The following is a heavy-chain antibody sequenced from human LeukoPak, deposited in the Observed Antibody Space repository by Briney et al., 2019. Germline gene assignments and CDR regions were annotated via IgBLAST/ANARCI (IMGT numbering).Heavy chain of an antibody. J-gene: IGHJ4*02. V-gene: IGHV4-34*01. Sequence: PSETLSLTCTVSGGSISSYYWSWIRQPPGKGLEWIGEINHSGSTNYNPSLKSRVTISVDTSKNQFSLKLSSVTAADTAVYYCACYGSGSFDYWGQGTLVTVSS. D-gene: IGHD3-10*01. CDR1: GGSISSYY. CDR2: INHSGST. CDR3: ACYGSGSFDY.